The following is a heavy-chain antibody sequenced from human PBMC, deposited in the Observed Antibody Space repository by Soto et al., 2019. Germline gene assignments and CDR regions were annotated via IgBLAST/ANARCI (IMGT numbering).Heavy chain of an antibody. CDR3: AMYRIPDYGMDV. J-gene: IGHJ6*02. CDR1: GGSISSGDYY. V-gene: IGHV4-30-4*01. Sequence: PSETLSLTCTVSGGSISSGDYYWSWIRQPPGKGLEWIGYIYYSGSTYYNPSLKSRVTISVDTSKNQFSLKLSSVTAADTAVYYCAMYRIPDYGMDVWGQGTTVTVSS. CDR2: IYYSGST. D-gene: IGHD2-2*01.